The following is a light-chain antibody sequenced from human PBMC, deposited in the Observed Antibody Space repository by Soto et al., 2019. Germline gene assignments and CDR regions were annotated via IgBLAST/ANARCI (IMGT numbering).Light chain of an antibody. Sequence: QSALTQPASVSGSTGQSLTISCTGTSSDVGSYNLVSWYQQHPGKAPKLMIYEGSKRPSGVSNRFSGSKSGNTASLTISGLQAEDEADYYCCSYAGSSTFFYVFGTGTKVTVL. J-gene: IGLJ1*01. CDR1: SSDVGSYNL. CDR3: CSYAGSSTFFYV. CDR2: EGS. V-gene: IGLV2-23*03.